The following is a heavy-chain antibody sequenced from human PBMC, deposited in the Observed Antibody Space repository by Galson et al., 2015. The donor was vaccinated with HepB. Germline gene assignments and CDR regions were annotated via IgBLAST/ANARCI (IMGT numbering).Heavy chain of an antibody. Sequence: CAISGDSVSSNSASWNWIRQSPSRGLEWLGRTYYRSKWYNDYAVSVKSRITINPDTSKNQFSLQLNSMIPEDTAVYYCARIVGSNYMGWAVDIWGQGTMVTVSS. CDR1: GDSVSSNSAS. CDR2: TYYRSKWYN. D-gene: IGHD2-15*01. J-gene: IGHJ3*02. CDR3: ARIVGSNYMGWAVDI. V-gene: IGHV6-1*01.